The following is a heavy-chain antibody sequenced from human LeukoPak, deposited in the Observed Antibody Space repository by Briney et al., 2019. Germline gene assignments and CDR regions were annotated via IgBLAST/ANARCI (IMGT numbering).Heavy chain of an antibody. CDR1: GDSVSSNSAA. CDR3: AREQYYYGSGSPYYYYYGMDV. J-gene: IGHJ6*02. D-gene: IGHD3-10*01. Sequence: SQTLSLTCAISGDSVSSNSAAWNWIRQSPSRGLEWLGGTYYRSKWYNDYAVSVKSRITINPDTSKNQFSLQLNSATPEDTAVYYCAREQYYYGSGSPYYYYYGMDVWGQGTTVTVSS. V-gene: IGHV6-1*01. CDR2: TYYRSKWYN.